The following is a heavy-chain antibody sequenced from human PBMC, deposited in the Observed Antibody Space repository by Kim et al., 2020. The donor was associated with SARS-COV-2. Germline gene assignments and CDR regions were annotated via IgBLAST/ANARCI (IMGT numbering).Heavy chain of an antibody. Sequence: NVKSVKGRFTMPRDNAKTSLYVQMSSLRTEDTAIYYCAALDTVQVPGGIWGQGTLVTVSS. J-gene: IGHJ4*02. CDR3: AALDTVQVPGGI. V-gene: IGHV3-7*01. D-gene: IGHD3-10*01.